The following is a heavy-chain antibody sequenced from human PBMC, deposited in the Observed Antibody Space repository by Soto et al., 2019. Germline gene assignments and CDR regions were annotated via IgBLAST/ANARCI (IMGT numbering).Heavy chain of an antibody. J-gene: IGHJ4*02. CDR2: ITGSGGNT. Sequence: EVQVLDSGGGLVQPGGSLRLSCAASGFTFSSYAMSWVRQAPGKGLEWVSSITGSGGNTHYADSVKGRFTISRDNSKNTIYLQMSSLRADDTAVYYCVKLQGVSGWSFDYWGQGTVVTVSS. CDR3: VKLQGVSGWSFDY. V-gene: IGHV3-23*01. CDR1: GFTFSSYA. D-gene: IGHD6-19*01.